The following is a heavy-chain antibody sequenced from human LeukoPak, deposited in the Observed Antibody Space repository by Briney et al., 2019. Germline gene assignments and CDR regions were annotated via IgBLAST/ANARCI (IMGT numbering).Heavy chain of an antibody. CDR1: GGSISSHY. J-gene: IGHJ4*02. V-gene: IGHV4-59*11. CDR2: IYYSGST. Sequence: SETLSLTCTVSGGSISSHYWSWIRETPGKGLEWIWYIYYSGSTNYNPSLKSRVTISVDTSKNQFSLKLSSVTAADTAVYYCARALLEPQLVTHWGQGTLVTVSS. CDR3: ARALLEPQLVTH. D-gene: IGHD6-13*01.